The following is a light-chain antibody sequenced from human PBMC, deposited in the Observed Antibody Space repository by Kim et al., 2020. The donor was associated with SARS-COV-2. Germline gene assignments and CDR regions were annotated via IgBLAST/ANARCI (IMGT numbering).Light chain of an antibody. CDR1: SSDVGGYNY. Sequence: QSITISCTGTSSDVGGYNYVSWYQQHPGKAPKLMIYDVSNRPSGASNRFSGSKSGNTASLTISGLQAEDEADYYCSSYTSSSTPVVFGGGTQLTVL. CDR2: DVS. V-gene: IGLV2-14*03. J-gene: IGLJ2*01. CDR3: SSYTSSSTPVV.